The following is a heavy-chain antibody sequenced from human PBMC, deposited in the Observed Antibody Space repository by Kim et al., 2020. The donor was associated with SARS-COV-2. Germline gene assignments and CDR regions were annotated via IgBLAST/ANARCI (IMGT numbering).Heavy chain of an antibody. Sequence: ASVKVSCKASGYTFTSYGISWVRQAPGQGLEWMGWISAYNGNTNYAQKLQGRVTMTTDTSTSTAYMELRSLRSDDTAVYYCARDGRYYDSSGYHLWGQGTLVTVSS. CDR1: GYTFTSYG. J-gene: IGHJ5*02. CDR3: ARDGRYYDSSGYHL. V-gene: IGHV1-18*01. CDR2: ISAYNGNT. D-gene: IGHD3-22*01.